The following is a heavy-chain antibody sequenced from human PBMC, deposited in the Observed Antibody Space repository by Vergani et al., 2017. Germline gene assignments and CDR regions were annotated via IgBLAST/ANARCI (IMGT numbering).Heavy chain of an antibody. Sequence: QVQLQESGPGLVKPSETLSLTCTVSGGSISSYYWSWIRQPPGXGLEWIGYIYYSGVTNYNPSLKSRVTISVDTSKNQFSLKLTSVTAADTAVYYCARGDIVVVPAARLYYYYYMDVWGKGTTVTVSS. J-gene: IGHJ6*03. CDR2: IYYSGVT. V-gene: IGHV4-59*01. D-gene: IGHD2-2*01. CDR3: ARGDIVVVPAARLYYYYYMDV. CDR1: GGSISSYY.